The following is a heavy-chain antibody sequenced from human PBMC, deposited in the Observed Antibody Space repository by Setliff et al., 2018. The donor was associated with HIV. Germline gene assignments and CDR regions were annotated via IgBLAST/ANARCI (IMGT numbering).Heavy chain of an antibody. CDR3: ARVRYCSGGSCYGGEYWFDP. Sequence: GASVKVSCKGGFTSYYIHWVRQAPGQGLEWMGVIHPSGGSTSYAQSFQDRVTMTRDTSTSTIYMELSSLRSEDTAVYYCARVRYCSGGSCYGGEYWFDPWGQGTLVTVSS. D-gene: IGHD2-15*01. CDR1: GFTSYY. V-gene: IGHV1-46*01. CDR2: IHPSGGST. J-gene: IGHJ5*02.